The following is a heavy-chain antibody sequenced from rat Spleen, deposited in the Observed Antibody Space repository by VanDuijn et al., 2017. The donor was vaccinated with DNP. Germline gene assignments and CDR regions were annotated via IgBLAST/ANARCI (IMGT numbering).Heavy chain of an antibody. CDR1: GFTFSTYW. J-gene: IGHJ2*01. CDR3: VRWNSGHFDY. D-gene: IGHD4-3*01. CDR2: INIDGGIT. V-gene: IGHV5-58*01. Sequence: EVQLVETGGGLVQPGRSLQLSCVASGFTFSTYWMYWIRQAPGKGLEWVASINIDGGITYYPDSVKGRFTISRDNAENTVYLQMNSLRSEDMATYYCVRWNSGHFDYWGQGVMVTVSS.